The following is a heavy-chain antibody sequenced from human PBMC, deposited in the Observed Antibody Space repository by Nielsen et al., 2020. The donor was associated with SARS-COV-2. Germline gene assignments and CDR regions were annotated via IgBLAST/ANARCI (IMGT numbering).Heavy chain of an antibody. CDR3: TRSGGLNDY. D-gene: IGHD6-25*01. CDR2: ISSSGNYI. Sequence: GESLKISCVASGFSFNTYSMNWVRQAPGKGLEWVSTISSSGNYIDYADSVKGRFTVSRDNAKNSLYLQMNSLRPEDTAVYFCTRSGGLNDYWGQGTLVTVSS. CDR1: GFSFNTYS. V-gene: IGHV3-21*01. J-gene: IGHJ4*02.